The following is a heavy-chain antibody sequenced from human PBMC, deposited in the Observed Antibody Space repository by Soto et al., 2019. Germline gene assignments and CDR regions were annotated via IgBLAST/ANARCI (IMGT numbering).Heavy chain of an antibody. D-gene: IGHD3-16*02. CDR1: GFTFSSYS. Sequence: GGSLRLSCAASGFTFSSYSMNWVRQAPGKGLEWVSYISSSSSTIYYADSAKGRFTISRDNAKNSLYLQMNSLRAEDTAVYYCARSLAFGGVIVIYYFDYWGQGTLVTVSS. CDR2: ISSSSSTI. V-gene: IGHV3-48*01. CDR3: ARSLAFGGVIVIYYFDY. J-gene: IGHJ4*02.